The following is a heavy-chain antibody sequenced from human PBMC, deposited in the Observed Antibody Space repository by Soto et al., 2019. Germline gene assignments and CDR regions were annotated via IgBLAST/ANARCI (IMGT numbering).Heavy chain of an antibody. CDR1: GGTFSSYA. CDR3: ASKSVQLERPAYYYGIDV. J-gene: IGHJ6*02. Sequence: QVQLVQSGAEVKKPGSSVKVSCKASGGTFSSYAISWVRQAPGQGLEWMGGIIPIFGTANYAQKFQGRVTMTADESTSTAYMERSSLRSEDTAVYYCASKSVQLERPAYYYGIDVWGQGTTVTVSS. D-gene: IGHD1-1*01. CDR2: IIPIFGTA. V-gene: IGHV1-69*12.